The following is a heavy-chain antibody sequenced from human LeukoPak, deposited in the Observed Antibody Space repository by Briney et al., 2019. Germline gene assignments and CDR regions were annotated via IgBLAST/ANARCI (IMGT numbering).Heavy chain of an antibody. V-gene: IGHV3-23*01. CDR3: AQTPPPYSSGGYPPWPLDY. J-gene: IGHJ4*01. CDR1: GFTFSSHA. D-gene: IGHD6-19*01. Sequence: GGSLRLSCAASGFTFSSHAVYWVRQAPGKGLEWVSGISGSGGDAYYADSVKGRFTISRDNSKNMVYLQMKSLSPEDTAVYYCAQTPPPYSSGGYPPWPLDYTGHGTLVTASS. CDR2: ISGSGGDA.